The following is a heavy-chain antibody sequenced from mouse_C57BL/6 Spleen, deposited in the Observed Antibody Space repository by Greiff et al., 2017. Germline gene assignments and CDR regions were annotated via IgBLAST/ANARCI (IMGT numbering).Heavy chain of an antibody. Sequence: QVQLKQPGAELVKPGASVKMSCKASGYNFTSYWITWVKQRPGQGLEWIGDIYPGSGSTNYNEKFKSKATLTVDTSSSTAYMQLSSLTSEDSAVYYCARRGGRGDYFDYWGQGTTLTVSS. CDR1: GYNFTSYW. V-gene: IGHV1-55*01. CDR2: IYPGSGST. J-gene: IGHJ2*01. CDR3: ARRGGRGDYFDY. D-gene: IGHD3-3*01.